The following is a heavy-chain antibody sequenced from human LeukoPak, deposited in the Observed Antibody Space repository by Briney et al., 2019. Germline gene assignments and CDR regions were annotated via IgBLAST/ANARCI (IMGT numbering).Heavy chain of an antibody. D-gene: IGHD5-18*01. CDR1: GGSFSGYY. V-gene: IGHV4-34*01. CDR3: ARRPQGGYSYGYQPRKSAKFDY. J-gene: IGHJ4*02. CDR2: INHSGST. Sequence: SETLSFTCAVYGGSFSGYYWSWIRQPPGKGLEWIGEINHSGSTNYNPSLKSRVTISVDTSKNQFSLKLSSVTAADTAVYYCARRPQGGYSYGYQPRKSAKFDYWGQGTLVTVSS.